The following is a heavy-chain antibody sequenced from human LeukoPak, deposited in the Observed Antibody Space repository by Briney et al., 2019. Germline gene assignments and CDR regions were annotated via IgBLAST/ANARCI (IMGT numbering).Heavy chain of an antibody. CDR3: AKLSSGYYYGYDY. J-gene: IGHJ4*02. D-gene: IGHD3-22*01. Sequence: SVKVSCKASGGTFSSYAISWVRRAPGQGLEWMGGIIPIFGTANYAQKFQGRVTITADESTSTAYMELSSLRSEDTAVYYCAKLSSGYYYGYDYWGQGTLVTVSS. V-gene: IGHV1-69*13. CDR2: IIPIFGTA. CDR1: GGTFSSYA.